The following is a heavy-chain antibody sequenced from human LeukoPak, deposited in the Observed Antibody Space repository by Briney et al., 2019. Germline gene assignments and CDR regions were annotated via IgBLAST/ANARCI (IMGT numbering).Heavy chain of an antibody. J-gene: IGHJ4*02. CDR1: GYTFTGYY. D-gene: IGHD4-17*01. V-gene: IGHV1-2*02. Sequence: XSVKVSCKASGYTFTGYYMHWVRQAPGQGLEWMGWINPNSGGTNYAQKFQGRVTMTRDTSISTAYMELSRLRSDDTAVYYCARIAQRILYGDYVVDYWGQGTLVTVSS. CDR3: ARIAQRILYGDYVVDY. CDR2: INPNSGGT.